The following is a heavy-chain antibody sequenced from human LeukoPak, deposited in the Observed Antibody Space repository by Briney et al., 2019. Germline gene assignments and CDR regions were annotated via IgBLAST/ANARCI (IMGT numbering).Heavy chain of an antibody. Sequence: PGGSLRLSCAASGFTFSNNAMSWVRQAPGKGLEWVSVIFGGGSTYYADSVKGRFTISRENSKNTLYLQMNSLRAEDTAVYYCASRVDYYDSGNYYFDYWGQGTLVTVSS. CDR3: ASRVDYYDSGNYYFDY. V-gene: IGHV3-66*01. CDR2: IFGGGST. J-gene: IGHJ4*02. CDR1: GFTFSNNA. D-gene: IGHD3-10*01.